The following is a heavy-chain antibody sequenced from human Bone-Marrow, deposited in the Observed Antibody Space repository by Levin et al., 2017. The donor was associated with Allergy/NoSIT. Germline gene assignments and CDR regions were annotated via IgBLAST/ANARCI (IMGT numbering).Heavy chain of an antibody. D-gene: IGHD6-25*01. CDR3: VSAAGAFDM. V-gene: IGHV3-33*01. CDR2: IWYDGSIK. J-gene: IGHJ3*02. CDR1: GFAFSTYG. Sequence: PGGSLRLSCAASGFAFSTYGMHWVRQAPGKGLEWVAVIWYDGSIKYYADSVKGRFTISRDNSKNSVYLQMNSLRADDTAVYYCVSAAGAFDMWGQGTMVTVSS.